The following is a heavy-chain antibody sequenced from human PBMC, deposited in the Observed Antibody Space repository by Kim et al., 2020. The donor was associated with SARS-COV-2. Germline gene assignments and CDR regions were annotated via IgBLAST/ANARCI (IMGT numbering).Heavy chain of an antibody. J-gene: IGHJ4*02. CDR3: ARSLVAAKYYFDY. D-gene: IGHD2-15*01. Sequence: YAQKFQGRVTMTRDTSTSTVYMELSSLRSEDTAVYYCARSLVAAKYYFDYWGQGTLVTVSS. V-gene: IGHV1-46*01.